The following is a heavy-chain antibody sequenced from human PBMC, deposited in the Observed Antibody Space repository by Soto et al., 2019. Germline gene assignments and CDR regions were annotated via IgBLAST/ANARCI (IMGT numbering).Heavy chain of an antibody. D-gene: IGHD3-10*01. J-gene: IGHJ4*02. V-gene: IGHV4-31*03. CDR2: IYYSGST. Sequence: SETLSLTCTVYGGSISSGGYYWSWIRQHPGKGLEWIGYIYYSGSTYYNPSLKSRVTISVDTSKNQFSLKLSSVTAADTAVYYCARGITMVRGVTNPFDYWGQGTLVTVSS. CDR3: ARGITMVRGVTNPFDY. CDR1: GGSISSGGYY.